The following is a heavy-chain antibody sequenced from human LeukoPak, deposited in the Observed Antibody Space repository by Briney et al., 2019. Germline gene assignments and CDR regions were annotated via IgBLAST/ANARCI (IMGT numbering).Heavy chain of an antibody. D-gene: IGHD5-12*01. Sequence: PGVSLRLSCVASGFTFTQYWMTWVRQAPGKGLEWVARLHPDGSERNYVGSVEGRFTVFGDNAKSSLFLQMHSLRVEDTAVYYCARGGYSFDYLGQGTLVTVPS. V-gene: IGHV3-7*01. J-gene: IGHJ4*02. CDR1: GFTFTQYW. CDR3: ARGGYSFDY. CDR2: LHPDGSER.